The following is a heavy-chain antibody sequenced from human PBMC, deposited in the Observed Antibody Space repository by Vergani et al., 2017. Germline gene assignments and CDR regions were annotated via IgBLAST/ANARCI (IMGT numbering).Heavy chain of an antibody. Sequence: QVTLKESGPVLVKPTETLTLTCTVSGFSLSNARMGVSWNRQPPGKALEWLAHIFSNDEKSYSTPLKSRLPISKDTSKSQVVLTRTNMDPVDTATYYCERIHFTSADFWSGPNNYYDDGMDVWGQGTTVTVSS. V-gene: IGHV2-26*01. D-gene: IGHD3-3*01. CDR1: GFSLSNARMG. J-gene: IGHJ6*02. CDR2: IFSNDEK. CDR3: ERIHFTSADFWSGPNNYYDDGMDV.